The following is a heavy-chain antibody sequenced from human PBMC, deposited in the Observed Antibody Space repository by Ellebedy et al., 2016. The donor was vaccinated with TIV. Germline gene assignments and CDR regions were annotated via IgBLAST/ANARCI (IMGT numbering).Heavy chain of an antibody. CDR1: GYTFTGYY. CDR3: ARGLGVIGYDYIWGSYRYRGGWFDP. D-gene: IGHD3-16*02. CDR2: FNPNSGGT. Sequence: ASVKVSCXASGYTFTGYYMHWVRQAPGQGLEWMGWFNPNSGGTNYAQKFQGWVTMTRDTSISTAYMELSRLRSDDTAVYYCARGLGVIGYDYIWGSYRYRGGWFDPWGQGTLVTVSS. J-gene: IGHJ5*02. V-gene: IGHV1-2*04.